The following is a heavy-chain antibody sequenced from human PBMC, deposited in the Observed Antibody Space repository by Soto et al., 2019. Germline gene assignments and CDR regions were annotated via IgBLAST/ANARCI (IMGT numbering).Heavy chain of an antibody. Sequence: ASVKVSCKASGGTFSSYAISWVRQAPGQGLEWMGGIIPIFGTANYAQKFQGRVTITADESTSTAYMELSSLRSEDTAVYYCAREYSSSSVVYYYYGMDVWGQGTTVTVSS. D-gene: IGHD6-6*01. CDR3: AREYSSSSVVYYYYGMDV. J-gene: IGHJ6*02. CDR2: IIPIFGTA. V-gene: IGHV1-69*13. CDR1: GGTFSSYA.